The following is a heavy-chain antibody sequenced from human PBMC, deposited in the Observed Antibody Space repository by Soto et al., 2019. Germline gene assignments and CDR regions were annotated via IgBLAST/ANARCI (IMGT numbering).Heavy chain of an antibody. V-gene: IGHV4-39*01. J-gene: IGHJ4*02. CDR3: ATSPSSSNGYRQFDY. Sequence: PSETLSLTCTVSGTSISSTNYYWGWIRQPPGKGLEWITSIYYTGMTYYNPSLKSRVTISVDTSKNQFSLKLSSVTAADRAVYYCATSPSSSNGYRQFDYLGQGTLVTV. CDR2: IYYTGMT. D-gene: IGHD6-25*01. CDR1: GTSISSTNYY.